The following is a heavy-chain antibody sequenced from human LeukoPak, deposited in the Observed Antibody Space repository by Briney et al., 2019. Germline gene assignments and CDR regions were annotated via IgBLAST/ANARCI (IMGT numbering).Heavy chain of an antibody. CDR1: GFTFSSYW. CDR2: INSDGSST. V-gene: IGHV3-74*01. Sequence: GGSLRLSCAASGFTFSSYWMHWVRQARGKGLVWVSRINSDGSSTSYADSVKGRFTISRDNAKNTLYLQMNSLRAEDTAVYYCARPGRYSRLAFDIWGQGTMVTVSS. J-gene: IGHJ3*02. CDR3: ARPGRYSRLAFDI. D-gene: IGHD5-12*01.